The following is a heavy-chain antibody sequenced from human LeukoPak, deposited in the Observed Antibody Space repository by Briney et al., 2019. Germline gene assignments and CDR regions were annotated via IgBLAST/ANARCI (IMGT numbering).Heavy chain of an antibody. J-gene: IGHJ6*02. D-gene: IGHD3-16*01. CDR1: GFTFSSYA. CDR2: ISGGGIGI. CDR3: ARGGDHRRDLGDYYGMDV. Sequence: GGSLRLSCAASGFTFSSYAMSWVRQAPGKGLEWVSAISGGGIGIYYADSLKGRFAISRKNAKNSLYLQMNSLRAEDTAVYYCARGGDHRRDLGDYYGMDVWGQGTTVTVSS. V-gene: IGHV3-23*01.